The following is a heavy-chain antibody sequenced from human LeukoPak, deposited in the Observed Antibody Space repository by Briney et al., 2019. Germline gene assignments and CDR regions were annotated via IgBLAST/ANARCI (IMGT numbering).Heavy chain of an antibody. CDR3: ASFYGDYVGGANWFDP. Sequence: SETLSLTCTVSGGSITNYYWTWIRQPPGKGLEWIGYIHYSGSTNYNPSLKSRVTISVDTSKNQFSLKLSSVTAADTAVYYCASFYGDYVGGANWFDPWGQGTLVTVSS. D-gene: IGHD4-17*01. J-gene: IGHJ5*02. V-gene: IGHV4-59*12. CDR1: GGSITNYY. CDR2: IHYSGST.